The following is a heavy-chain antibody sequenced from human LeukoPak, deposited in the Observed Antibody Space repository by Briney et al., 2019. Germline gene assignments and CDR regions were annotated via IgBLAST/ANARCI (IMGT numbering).Heavy chain of an antibody. Sequence: GGSLRLSCAASGFTFSSYAMNWVRQAPGKGLEWVSGISGSGGTTYYADSVKGRFTISRDNSKNTPYLQMDSLRAEDTAVYYCARDYSNTWYGDFDYWGQGTLVTVSS. V-gene: IGHV3-23*01. J-gene: IGHJ4*02. CDR1: GFTFSSYA. CDR2: ISGSGGTT. CDR3: ARDYSNTWYGDFDY. D-gene: IGHD6-13*01.